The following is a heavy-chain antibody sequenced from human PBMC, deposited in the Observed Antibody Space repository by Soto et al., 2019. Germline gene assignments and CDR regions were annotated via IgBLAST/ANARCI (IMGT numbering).Heavy chain of an antibody. CDR2: IYYSGST. CDR3: ARHAYRSGWADH. Sequence: QLQLQESGPGLVKPSETLSLTCTVSGGSISSSSYYRGWIRQPPGKGLEWIGTIYYSGSTYYNPSLKSRVTISVDTSKNQFSLKLSSVTAADTAVYYCARHAYRSGWADHWGQGTLVTVSS. D-gene: IGHD6-19*01. V-gene: IGHV4-39*01. J-gene: IGHJ4*02. CDR1: GGSISSSSYY.